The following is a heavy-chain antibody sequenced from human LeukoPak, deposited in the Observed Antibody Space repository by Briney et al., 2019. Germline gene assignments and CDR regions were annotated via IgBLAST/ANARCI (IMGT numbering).Heavy chain of an antibody. D-gene: IGHD1-1*01. CDR1: GYTFTGYY. J-gene: IGHJ6*03. V-gene: IGHV1-2*02. CDR2: INTNSGGT. CDR3: ASHFGRGPTGTTLRYYYYYMDV. Sequence: ASVKVSCKASGYTFTGYYMHWVRQAPGQGPEWMGWINTNSGGTNYAQKFQGRVTMARDTSISTAYMELSRLRSDDTAVYYCASHFGRGPTGTTLRYYYYYMDVWGKGTTVTVSS.